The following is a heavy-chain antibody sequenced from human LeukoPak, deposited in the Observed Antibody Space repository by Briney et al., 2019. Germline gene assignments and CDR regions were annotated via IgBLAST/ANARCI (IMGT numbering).Heavy chain of an antibody. J-gene: IGHJ5*02. CDR1: GFTFSNYD. CDR2: ISVSGDT. Sequence: PGGSLRLSCAASGFTFSNYDISWVRQAPGKGLEWVSVISVSGDTYYAEYVKGRFTHSRDNSKITLFLQMNSLRAEDTAVYYCARPSDITMIVMDLWRRGTLVTVSS. D-gene: IGHD3-22*01. CDR3: ARPSDITMIVMDL. V-gene: IGHV3-23*01.